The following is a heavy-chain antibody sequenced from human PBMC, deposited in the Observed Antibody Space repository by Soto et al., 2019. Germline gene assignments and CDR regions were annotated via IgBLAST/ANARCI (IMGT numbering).Heavy chain of an antibody. D-gene: IGHD6-6*01. J-gene: IGHJ4*02. CDR1: GGSISSYY. CDR2: IYYSGST. Sequence: SETLSLTCTVSGGSISSYYWSWIRQPPGKGLEWIGYIYYSGSTNYNPSLKSRVTISVDTSKNQFSLKLSSVTAADTAVYYFARHFEYSSSSLPTQIDYWGQGTLVTVSS. CDR3: ARHFEYSSSSLPTQIDY. V-gene: IGHV4-59*08.